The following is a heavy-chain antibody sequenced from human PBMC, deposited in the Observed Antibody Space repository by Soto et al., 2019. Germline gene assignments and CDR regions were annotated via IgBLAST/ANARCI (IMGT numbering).Heavy chain of an antibody. CDR1: GVTGVTFSAAW. CDR2: IKSKTSGETT. Sequence: GSLRLSCAASGVTGVTFSAAWLTWVRQSPGKGLEWVGLIKSKTSGETTHYAAPVEGRFTISRDNSKNTAYLQMSSLRPEDTAVYYCVKGEYYYDGSAYYPFDYWGQGRMVTVSS. J-gene: IGHJ4*02. D-gene: IGHD3-22*01. V-gene: IGHV3-15*05. CDR3: VKGEYYYDGSAYYPFDY.